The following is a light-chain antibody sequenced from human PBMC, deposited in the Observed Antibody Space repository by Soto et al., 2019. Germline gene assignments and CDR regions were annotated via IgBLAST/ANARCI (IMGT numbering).Light chain of an antibody. CDR1: QSLSSSY. J-gene: IGKJ2*01. Sequence: EIVLTQFPGTLSLSPGERTTLSCRPSQSLSSSYVVWYQQKPGQAPRLLIYAASRRATGIPDRFSGSGSATEYTLTISRLEPEDSALYYCQQQGTFGQGTKLEIK. V-gene: IGKV3-20*01. CDR2: AAS. CDR3: QQQGT.